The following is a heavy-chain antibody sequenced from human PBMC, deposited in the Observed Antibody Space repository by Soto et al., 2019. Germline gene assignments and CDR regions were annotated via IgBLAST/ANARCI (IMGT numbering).Heavy chain of an antibody. CDR3: ARHMTTVGYFDY. V-gene: IGHV2-5*02. CDR1: GFSLSTGGVG. CDR2: VYWDEDN. Sequence: QITLKESGPTLVKPTQTLTLTCTLSGFSLSTGGVGVGWIRQPPGKALEWLALVYWDEDNRYSPSLKSRLTITTDTSKNQVDLRMANMDPVDTATYYCARHMTTVGYFDYWGQGTLVTVSS. J-gene: IGHJ4*02. D-gene: IGHD4-17*01.